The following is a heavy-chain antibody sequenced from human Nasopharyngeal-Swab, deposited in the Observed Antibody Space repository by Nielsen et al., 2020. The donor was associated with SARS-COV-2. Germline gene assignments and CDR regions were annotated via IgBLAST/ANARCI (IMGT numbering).Heavy chain of an antibody. CDR1: GFTFSSYA. CDR2: ISGSGGST. Sequence: GESLKISCAASGFTFSSYAMSWVRQAPGKGLEWVSSISGSGGSTYYADSVKGRFTISRDNSKNTLYLQMHSLRAEDTAVYYCAKGGLGITTIVVVITTYDAFDIWGQGTMVTVSS. J-gene: IGHJ3*02. CDR3: AKGGLGITTIVVVITTYDAFDI. V-gene: IGHV3-23*01. D-gene: IGHD3-22*01.